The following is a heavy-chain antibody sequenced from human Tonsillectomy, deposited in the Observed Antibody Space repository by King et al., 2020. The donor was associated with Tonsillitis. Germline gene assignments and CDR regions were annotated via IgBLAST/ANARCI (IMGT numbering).Heavy chain of an antibody. CDR1: GFTFSNYA. CDR2: ISYDGTNK. Sequence: VQLVESGGGVVQPGRSLRLSCAASGFTFSNYAMHWVRQAPGKGLEWVAVISYDGTNKYYADSVKGRFTISRDNSKNTLYLEMNSLRAEDTALYYCAREAEAYYSGSGNSYYFDYWGQGTLVTVSS. D-gene: IGHD3-10*01. J-gene: IGHJ4*02. V-gene: IGHV3-30*01. CDR3: AREAEAYYSGSGNSYYFDY.